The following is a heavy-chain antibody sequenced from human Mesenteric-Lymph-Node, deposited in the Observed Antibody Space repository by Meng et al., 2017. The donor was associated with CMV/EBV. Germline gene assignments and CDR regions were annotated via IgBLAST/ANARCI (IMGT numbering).Heavy chain of an antibody. CDR1: GFSFSRNW. CDR3: ARKGCSGANCYSDY. Sequence: GESLKISCAASGFSFSRNWMSWVRQAPGKGLEWVANIRQDGSEKYYVDSVRGRFTISRDNAKSSLYLQMNSLRAEDTALYYCARKGCSGANCYSDYWGQGTLVTVSS. D-gene: IGHD2-15*01. V-gene: IGHV3-7*01. J-gene: IGHJ4*02. CDR2: IRQDGSEK.